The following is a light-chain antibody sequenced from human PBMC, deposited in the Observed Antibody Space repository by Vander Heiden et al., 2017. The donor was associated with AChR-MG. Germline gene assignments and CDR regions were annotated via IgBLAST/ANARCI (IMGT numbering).Light chain of an antibody. J-gene: IGLJ3*02. V-gene: IGLV2-14*01. CDR1: SSDVGGYNY. Sequence: QSALTPPASVSGSPVQSITISCTGTSSDVGGYNYVSWYQQHPGKAPKLMIYDGSNRPSGVSNRFSGSKSGNTASLTISGLQAEDEADYYCSSYTSSSTWVFGGGTKLTVL. CDR2: DGS. CDR3: SSYTSSSTWV.